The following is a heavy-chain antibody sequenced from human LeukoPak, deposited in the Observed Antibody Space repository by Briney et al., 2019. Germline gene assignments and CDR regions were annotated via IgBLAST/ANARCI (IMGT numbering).Heavy chain of an antibody. CDR3: AKEGRSLQTY. CDR1: EFTFSSHN. Sequence: GGSLRLSCAASEFTFSSHNMSWVRQAPGKGLEWVSVIYSGGSTYYADSVKGRFTISRDNAKNSLYLQMNSLRVEDTAVYYCAKEGRSLQTYWGQGTLVTVSS. J-gene: IGHJ4*02. CDR2: IYSGGST. D-gene: IGHD5-24*01. V-gene: IGHV3-53*01.